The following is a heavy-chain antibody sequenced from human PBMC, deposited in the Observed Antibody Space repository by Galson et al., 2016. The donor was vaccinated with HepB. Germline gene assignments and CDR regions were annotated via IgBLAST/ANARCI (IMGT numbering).Heavy chain of an antibody. CDR2: INQDGSEK. V-gene: IGHV3-7*03. D-gene: IGHD3-10*01. CDR3: AKGVVARGITYYFDF. CDR1: GFTFSSSS. J-gene: IGHJ4*02. Sequence: SLRLSCAASGFTFSSSSMSWVRQAPGTGLAWVASINQDGSEKFSVDSVKGRFTISRDNSKNMVSLQMNSLRVEDTAIYYCAKGVVARGITYYFDFWGQGTLVTVSS.